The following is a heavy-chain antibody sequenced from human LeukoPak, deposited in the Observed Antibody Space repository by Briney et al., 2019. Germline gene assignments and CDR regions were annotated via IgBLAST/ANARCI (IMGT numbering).Heavy chain of an antibody. V-gene: IGHV4-61*01. J-gene: IGHJ4*02. D-gene: IGHD1-26*01. Sequence: SETLSLTCTVSGVSVSSGSYYWSWIRQPPGKGLEWIGYIYYSGSTNYNPSLKSRVTISVDTSKNQFSLKLSSVTAADTAVYYCARDRSYSGSYYTPLGFDYWGQGTLVTVSS. CDR1: GVSVSSGSYY. CDR3: ARDRSYSGSYYTPLGFDY. CDR2: IYYSGST.